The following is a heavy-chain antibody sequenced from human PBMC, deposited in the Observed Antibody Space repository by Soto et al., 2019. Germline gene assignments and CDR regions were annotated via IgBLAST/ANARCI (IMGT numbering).Heavy chain of an antibody. D-gene: IGHD3-10*01. Sequence: GASVKVSCKASGYTFTSYDINWVRQATGQGLEWMGWMNPNSGNTGYAQKFQGRVTMTRNTSISTAYMELSSLRSDDTAVYYCAREYRGSGTPLYGMDVWGQGTTVTVSS. CDR2: MNPNSGNT. CDR3: AREYRGSGTPLYGMDV. J-gene: IGHJ6*02. CDR1: GYTFTSYD. V-gene: IGHV1-8*01.